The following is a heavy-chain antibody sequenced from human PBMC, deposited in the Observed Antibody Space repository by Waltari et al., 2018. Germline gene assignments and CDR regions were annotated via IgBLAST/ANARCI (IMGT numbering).Heavy chain of an antibody. V-gene: IGHV4-34*01. D-gene: IGHD6-19*01. CDR1: GGSFSGYY. Sequence: QVQLQQWGAGLLKPSETLSLTCAVYGGSFSGYYWSWIRQPPGKGLEWIGEINHSGSTNYNPSLKSRVTISVDTSKNQFSLKLSSVTAADTAVYYCAREEDSSGWYRYYYYGMDVWGQGTTVTVSS. J-gene: IGHJ6*02. CDR3: AREEDSSGWYRYYYYGMDV. CDR2: INHSGST.